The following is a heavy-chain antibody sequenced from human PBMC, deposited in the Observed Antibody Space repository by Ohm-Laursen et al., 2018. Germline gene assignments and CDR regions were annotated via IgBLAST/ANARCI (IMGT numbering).Heavy chain of an antibody. J-gene: IGHJ2*01. CDR2: IYYSGST. D-gene: IGHD3-3*01. Sequence: SETLSLTCAVYGGSFSGYYWSWIRQPPGKGLEWIGYIYYSGSTNYNPSLKSRVTISVDTSKNQFSLKLSSVTAADTAVYYCARGTYYDFWSGYFYWYFDLWGRGTLVTVSS. CDR3: ARGTYYDFWSGYFYWYFDL. CDR1: GGSFSGYY. V-gene: IGHV4-59*01.